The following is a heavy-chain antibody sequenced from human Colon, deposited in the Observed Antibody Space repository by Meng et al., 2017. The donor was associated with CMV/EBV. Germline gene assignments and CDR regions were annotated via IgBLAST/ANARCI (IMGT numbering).Heavy chain of an antibody. CDR1: GYTFTSYE. CDR2: MNLNSGNT. D-gene: IGHD3-22*01. V-gene: IGHV1-8*01. J-gene: IGHJ6*02. Sequence: ASVTVSCRACGYTFTSYEIHWVRQATGQGREGMGWMNLNSGNTGFAQRFQVRVTMTRNTSITTAYMELSRLRSEDTAVYYCARVNYDSSGYSYGMDVGGQGTTVTVSS. CDR3: ARVNYDSSGYSYGMDV.